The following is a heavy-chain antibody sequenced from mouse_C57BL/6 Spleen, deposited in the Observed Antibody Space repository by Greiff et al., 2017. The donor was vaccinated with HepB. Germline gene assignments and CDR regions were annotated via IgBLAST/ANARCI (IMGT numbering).Heavy chain of an antibody. V-gene: IGHV1-81*01. CDR1: GYTFTSYG. Sequence: QVQLQQSGAELARPGASVKLSCKASGYTFTSYGISWVKQRTGQGLEWIGEIYPRSGNTYYNEKFKGKATLTADKSSSTAYMELRSLTSEYSAVYFCARRGGTGPFAYWGQGTLVTVSA. D-gene: IGHD4-1*01. CDR2: IYPRSGNT. J-gene: IGHJ3*01. CDR3: ARRGGTGPFAY.